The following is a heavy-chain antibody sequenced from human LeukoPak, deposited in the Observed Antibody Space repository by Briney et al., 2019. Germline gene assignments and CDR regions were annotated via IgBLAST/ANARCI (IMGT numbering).Heavy chain of an antibody. CDR1: GGSISSYY. J-gene: IGHJ6*03. CDR3: ARLSLGFMDV. CDR2: VYSTGST. D-gene: IGHD3-16*01. Sequence: SETLSLTCTVSGGSISSYYWCWIRQPPGKGLEYIGYVYSTGSTDYNPSLKGRVTISVDTSKSQFSLKLNSVTAADTAVYYCARLSLGFMDVWGKGTTVTVSS. V-gene: IGHV4-59*01.